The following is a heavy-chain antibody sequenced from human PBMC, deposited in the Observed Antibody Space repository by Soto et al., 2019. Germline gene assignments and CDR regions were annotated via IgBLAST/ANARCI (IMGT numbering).Heavy chain of an antibody. D-gene: IGHD3-22*01. J-gene: IGHJ3*02. CDR3: ARDETQGITVMVVAKSHAFNI. Sequence: QVQLLQSGAEVKKPGSSVKVSCKASGGTFSSYTISWVRQAPGQGLEWMGGIIPISSTTNYAQKFQSRVTIMADKSTSTAYMGLSSLRSEDTAVYYCARDETQGITVMVVAKSHAFNIWCQGTLVTVSS. CDR1: GGTFSSYT. CDR2: IIPISSTT. V-gene: IGHV1-69*06.